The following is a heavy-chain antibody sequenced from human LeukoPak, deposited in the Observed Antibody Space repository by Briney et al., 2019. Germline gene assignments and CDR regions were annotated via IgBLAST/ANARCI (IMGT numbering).Heavy chain of an antibody. Sequence: GGSLRLSCAASGFTYSDYGMHWVRQAPGRGLEWVAFILNDGTWEYCPDSVKGRLTISRDNSRNTLYLQMNSVRLEDTAIYYCVKGGSISHNWFDSWGQGTLVTVSS. CDR3: VKGGSISHNWFDS. D-gene: IGHD3-16*01. V-gene: IGHV3-30*02. J-gene: IGHJ5*01. CDR1: GFTYSDYG. CDR2: ILNDGTWE.